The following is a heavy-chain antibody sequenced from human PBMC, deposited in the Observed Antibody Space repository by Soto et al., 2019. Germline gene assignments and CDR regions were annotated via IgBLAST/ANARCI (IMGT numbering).Heavy chain of an antibody. V-gene: IGHV1-8*01. Sequence: ASVKVSCKASGYTFTSYDINWVRQATGQGLEWMGWMNPNSGNTGYAQKFQGRVTMTRNSSISTAYMELSSLRSEDTAVYYCARAKLGTGGNNWFDPWGKGTLVTVSS. D-gene: IGHD7-27*01. CDR1: GYTFTSYD. CDR2: MNPNSGNT. CDR3: ARAKLGTGGNNWFDP. J-gene: IGHJ5*02.